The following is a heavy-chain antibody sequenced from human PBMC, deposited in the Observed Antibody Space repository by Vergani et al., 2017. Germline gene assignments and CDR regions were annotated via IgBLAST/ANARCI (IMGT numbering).Heavy chain of an antibody. CDR2: IYYSGST. CDR3: ARVFPRLKAAAGIPDVRRYFDY. CDR1: GGSISSYY. Sequence: QVQLQESGPGLVKPSETLSLTCTVSGGSISSYYWSWIRQPPGXGLEWIGYIYYSGSTNYNPSLKRRVTITVDPSKNQFSLKLRSVTAADTAVYYCARVFPRLKAAAGIPDVRRYFDYWGQGTLVTVSS. V-gene: IGHV4-59*01. J-gene: IGHJ4*02. D-gene: IGHD6-13*01.